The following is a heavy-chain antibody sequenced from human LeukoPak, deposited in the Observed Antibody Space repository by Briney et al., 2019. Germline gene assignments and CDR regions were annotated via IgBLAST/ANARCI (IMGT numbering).Heavy chain of an antibody. CDR3: ARDFSGSRTDDAFDI. CDR1: GGSISSYY. J-gene: IGHJ3*02. Sequence: SETLSLTCTVSGGSISSYYWSWIRQPPGKGLAWIGYIYYSGSTNYNPSLKSRVTISVDTSKNQFSLKLSSVTAADTAVYYCARDFSGSRTDDAFDIWGQGTMVTVSS. V-gene: IGHV4-59*01. D-gene: IGHD1-26*01. CDR2: IYYSGST.